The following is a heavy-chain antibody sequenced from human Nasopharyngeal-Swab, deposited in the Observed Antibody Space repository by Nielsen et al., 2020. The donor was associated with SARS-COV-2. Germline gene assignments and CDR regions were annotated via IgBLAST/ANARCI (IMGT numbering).Heavy chain of an antibody. Sequence: SETLSLTCAVYAGSFSGYYWSWIRQSPGKGLEWVGEINHGGRTNYNPSLKSRVTISIDTSKNQFSLKLTSVTAADTAVYYCARVVRELDLKYYFHYHYMDVWGKGTTVTVSS. CDR3: ARVVRELDLKYYFHYHYMDV. V-gene: IGHV4-34*01. CDR1: AGSFSGYY. D-gene: IGHD1-1*01. CDR2: INHGGRT. J-gene: IGHJ6*03.